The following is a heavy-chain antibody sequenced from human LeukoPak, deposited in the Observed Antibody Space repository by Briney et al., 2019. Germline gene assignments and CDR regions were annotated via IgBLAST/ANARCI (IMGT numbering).Heavy chain of an antibody. J-gene: IGHJ4*02. CDR2: MNPNSGNT. Sequence: EASVKVSCKASGYTCTSYDINWVRQATGQGLEWMGWMNPNSGNTGYAQKFQGRVTMTRNTSISTAYMELSSLRSEDTAVYYCARGPRYFWSGYGGEYSSGWYAYWGQGTLVTVSS. CDR1: GYTCTSYD. CDR3: ARGPRYFWSGYGGEYSSGWYAY. D-gene: IGHD6-19*01. V-gene: IGHV1-8*01.